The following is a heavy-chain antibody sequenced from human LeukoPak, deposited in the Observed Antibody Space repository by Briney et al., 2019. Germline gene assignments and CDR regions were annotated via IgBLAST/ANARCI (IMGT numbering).Heavy chain of an antibody. CDR3: ARRYSSSWYRYYFDY. CDR2: INHSGST. Sequence: SETLSLTCAVYGGSFSGYYWSWIRQPLGKGLEWIGEINHSGSTNYNPSLKSRVTISVDTSKNQFSLKLSSVTAADTAVYYCARRYSSSWYRYYFDYWGQGTLVTVSS. J-gene: IGHJ4*02. CDR1: GGSFSGYY. D-gene: IGHD6-13*01. V-gene: IGHV4-34*01.